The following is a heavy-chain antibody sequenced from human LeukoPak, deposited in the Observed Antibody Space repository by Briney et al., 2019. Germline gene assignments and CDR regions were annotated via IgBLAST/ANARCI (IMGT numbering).Heavy chain of an antibody. V-gene: IGHV3-23*01. CDR1: AFTFSTYA. D-gene: IGHD1-1*01. CDR3: ARKWNGALDI. Sequence: GGSLTLSCAASAFTFSTYAMSSVRPAPGKGLEWVSYISDIGPSTNYVRSVKGRFTISRDKSKNTLYLKTNSVRAEDTAVYYCARKWNGALDIGGQGKMITVTS. J-gene: IGHJ3*02. CDR2: ISDIGPST.